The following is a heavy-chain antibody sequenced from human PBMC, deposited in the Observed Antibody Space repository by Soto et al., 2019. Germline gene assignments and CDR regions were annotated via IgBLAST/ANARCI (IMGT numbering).Heavy chain of an antibody. J-gene: IGHJ4*02. CDR1: GFSLSRYG. CDR2: LWSNGITR. CDR3: ARDLSYWSLLVDH. Sequence: PGGYLRLSCTASGFSLSRYGLHWIRQAPGEGLEWVAGLWSNGITRSYADSVKGRFNISRVTSENMLYLQMNSLGAEDTAVYYCARDLSYWSLLVDHWGQGTLVTVSS. V-gene: IGHV3-33*01. D-gene: IGHD2-8*02.